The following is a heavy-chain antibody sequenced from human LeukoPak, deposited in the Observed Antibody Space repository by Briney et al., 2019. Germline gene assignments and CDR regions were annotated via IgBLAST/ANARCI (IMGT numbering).Heavy chain of an antibody. D-gene: IGHD2-2*01. CDR1: GFTFSSYW. CDR2: INSDGSST. Sequence: GGSLRLSCAASGFTFSSYWMHWLRHAPGKGLVWVSRINSDGSSTSYADSVKGRFTISRDNAKNTLYLQMNSLRAEDTAVYYCASGGDIVVVPAAMGWSGYYFDYWGQGTLVTVSS. V-gene: IGHV3-74*01. J-gene: IGHJ4*02. CDR3: ASGGDIVVVPAAMGWSGYYFDY.